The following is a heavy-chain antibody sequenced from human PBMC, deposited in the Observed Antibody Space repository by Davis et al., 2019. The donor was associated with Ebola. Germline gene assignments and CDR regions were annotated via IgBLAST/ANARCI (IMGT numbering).Heavy chain of an antibody. CDR2: IYDQST. D-gene: IGHD6-19*01. Sequence: GESLKIPCAVSGFTVSSNHMSWVRQAPGKGLEWVSVIYDQSTAYADAVRGRFIISRDKSNNTLYLEMNSLRVDDTAVYYCATTQWLREFDNWGQGTLVTVSS. J-gene: IGHJ4*02. V-gene: IGHV3-53*05. CDR1: GFTVSSNH. CDR3: ATTQWLREFDN.